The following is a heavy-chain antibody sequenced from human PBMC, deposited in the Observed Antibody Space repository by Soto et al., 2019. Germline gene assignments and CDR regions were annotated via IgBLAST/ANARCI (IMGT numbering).Heavy chain of an antibody. V-gene: IGHV4-30-4*01. CDR1: GGSISSGDYY. J-gene: IGHJ6*02. Sequence: SETLSLTCTVSGGSISSGDYYWSWIRQPPGKGLEWIGYIYYSGSTYYNPSLKSRVTISVDTSKNQFSLKLSSVTAADTAVYYCASSRGLQLWPSGRYYYYYGMDVWGQGTTVTSP. D-gene: IGHD5-18*01. CDR2: IYYSGST. CDR3: ASSRGLQLWPSGRYYYYYGMDV.